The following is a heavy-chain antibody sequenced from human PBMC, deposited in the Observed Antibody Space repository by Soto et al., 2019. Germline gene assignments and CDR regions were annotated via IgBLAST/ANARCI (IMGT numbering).Heavy chain of an antibody. J-gene: IGHJ6*02. CDR3: ARHKRYGSGTGLGYGMDV. CDR2: IYYSGST. V-gene: IGHV4-59*08. D-gene: IGHD3-10*01. Sequence: QPPGKGLEWIGYIYYSGSTNYNPSLKSRVTISVDTSKNQFSLKLSSVTAEDTAVYYCARHKRYGSGTGLGYGMDVWGQGNTVTVSS.